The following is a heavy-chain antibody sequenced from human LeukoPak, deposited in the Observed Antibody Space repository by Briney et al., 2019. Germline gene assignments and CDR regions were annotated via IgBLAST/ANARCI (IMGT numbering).Heavy chain of an antibody. V-gene: IGHV4-39*01. Sequence: SETLSLTCSVSGGSISSSSYYWGWIRQPPGKGLEWIGSIYYSGRTYYNPSLKSRVTVSVDTSKNQFSLKLSSVTAADTAVYYCARQQGSWGVDNWFDPWGQGTLVTVSS. CDR3: ARQQGSWGVDNWFDP. J-gene: IGHJ5*02. D-gene: IGHD3-10*01. CDR2: IYYSGRT. CDR1: GGSISSSSYY.